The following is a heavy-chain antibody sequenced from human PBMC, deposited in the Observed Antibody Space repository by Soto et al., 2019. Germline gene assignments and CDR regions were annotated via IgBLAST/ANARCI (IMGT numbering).Heavy chain of an antibody. CDR1: GYTFTSYY. CDR2: INPSGGST. CDR3: ASDVRVGERRGY. D-gene: IGHD1-1*01. Sequence: QVQLVQSGAEVKKPGASVKVSCKASGYTFTSYYMHWVRQAPGQGLECMGIINPSGGSTSYAQKFQGRGTMNRDTSRRTVYMELSTLSSEDTAVYWCASDVRVGERRGYWGQGTMVTVCS. V-gene: IGHV1-46*01. J-gene: IGHJ4*02.